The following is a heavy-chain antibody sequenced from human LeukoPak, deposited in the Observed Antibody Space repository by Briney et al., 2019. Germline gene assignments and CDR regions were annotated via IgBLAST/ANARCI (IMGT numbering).Heavy chain of an antibody. CDR1: GGSISSSNYY. CDR3: ATSPRRALANWFDP. V-gene: IGHV4-39*07. CDR2: IYYSGSS. D-gene: IGHD3-3*02. Sequence: SETLSLTCTVSGGSISSSNYYWGWIRQPPGKGLEWIGTIYYSGSSYYNPSLKSRVTISVDTSKNQFSLKLSSVTAADTAVYYCATSPRRALANWFDPWGQGTLVTVSS. J-gene: IGHJ5*02.